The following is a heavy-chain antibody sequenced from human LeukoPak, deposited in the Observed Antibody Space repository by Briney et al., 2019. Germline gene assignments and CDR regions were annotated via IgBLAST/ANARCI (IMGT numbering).Heavy chain of an antibody. D-gene: IGHD5-12*01. CDR2: ISWDGGST. CDR3: AKDSGYDFSGWYFDL. V-gene: IGHV3-43*01. CDR1: GFTFDDYT. J-gene: IGHJ2*01. Sequence: GGSLRLSCAASGFTFDDYTMHWVPQAPGKGVEWVSLISWDGGSTYYAGSVKGRFTISRDNRKNSLYLQMNSLRTEDTALYYCAKDSGYDFSGWYFDLWGRGTLVTVSS.